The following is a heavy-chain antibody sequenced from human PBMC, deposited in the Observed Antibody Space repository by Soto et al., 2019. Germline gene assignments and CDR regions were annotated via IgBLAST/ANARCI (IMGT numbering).Heavy chain of an antibody. J-gene: IGHJ4*02. CDR2: ISYDGSNK. CDR1: GFTFSSYG. V-gene: IGHV3-30*18. CDR3: AKDYIPHY. Sequence: LRLCCAASGFTFSSYGMHWVRQAPGKGLEWVAVISYDGSNKYYADSVKGRFTISRDNSKNTLYLQMNSLRAEDTAVYYCAKDYIPHYWGQGTLVTVSS. D-gene: IGHD3-10*01.